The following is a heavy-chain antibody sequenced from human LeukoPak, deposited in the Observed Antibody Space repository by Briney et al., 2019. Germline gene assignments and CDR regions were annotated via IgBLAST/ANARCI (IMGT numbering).Heavy chain of an antibody. Sequence: GGSLRLSCAASGFTFSSYGMHWVRQAPGKGLEWVAFIRYDGSNKYYADSVKGRFTISRDNSKNTLYLQMNSLRVEDTAVYYCARLRYSSSLFDPWGQGTLVTVSS. CDR3: ARLRYSSSLFDP. D-gene: IGHD6-13*01. V-gene: IGHV3-30*02. CDR1: GFTFSSYG. CDR2: IRYDGSNK. J-gene: IGHJ5*02.